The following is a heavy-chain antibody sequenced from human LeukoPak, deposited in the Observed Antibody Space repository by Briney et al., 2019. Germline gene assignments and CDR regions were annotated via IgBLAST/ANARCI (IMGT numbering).Heavy chain of an antibody. V-gene: IGHV3-23*01. Sequence: GGSLRLSCAASGFTFSSYAMSWVRQAPGKGLEWVSAIIGSGGSTYYADSVKGRFTISRDNSKNTLYLQMSSLRAEDTAIYYCAKDTSTRWYSSTPLPGDYWGQGTLVTVSS. CDR1: GFTFSSYA. J-gene: IGHJ4*02. CDR3: AKDTSTRWYSSTPLPGDY. D-gene: IGHD6-13*01. CDR2: IIGSGGST.